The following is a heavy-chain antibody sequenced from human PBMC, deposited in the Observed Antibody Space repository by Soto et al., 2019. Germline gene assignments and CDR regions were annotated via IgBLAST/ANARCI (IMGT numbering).Heavy chain of an antibody. V-gene: IGHV3-74*01. Sequence: GGSLRLSCAASGFTFSSYWMHWVRQAPGKGLVWVSRINSDGSSTSYADSVKGRFTISRDNAKNTLYLQMNSLRAEDTAVYYCARASRYYDILTGYYTYWGQGTLVTAPQ. D-gene: IGHD3-9*01. CDR3: ARASRYYDILTGYYTY. J-gene: IGHJ4*02. CDR2: INSDGSST. CDR1: GFTFSSYW.